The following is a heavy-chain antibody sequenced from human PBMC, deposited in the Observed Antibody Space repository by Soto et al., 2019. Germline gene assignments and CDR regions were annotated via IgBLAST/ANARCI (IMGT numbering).Heavy chain of an antibody. CDR1: GFTFSSYG. D-gene: IGHD3-22*01. J-gene: IGHJ4*02. CDR2: IWYDGSNK. CDR3: ARDYIEYYYDSSGSTLDY. V-gene: IGHV3-33*01. Sequence: SGGSLRLSCAASGFTFSSYGMHWVRQAPGKGLEWVAVIWYDGSNKYYADSVKGRFTISRDNSKNTLYLQMNSLRAEDTAVYYCARDYIEYYYDSSGSTLDYWGQGTLVTVSS.